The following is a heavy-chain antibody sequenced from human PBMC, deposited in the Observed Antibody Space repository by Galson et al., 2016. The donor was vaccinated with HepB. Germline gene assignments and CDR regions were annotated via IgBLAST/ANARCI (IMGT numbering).Heavy chain of an antibody. J-gene: IGHJ6*02. CDR1: GFTFSRYA. V-gene: IGHV3-23*01. D-gene: IGHD3-10*01. CDR3: AKIIMVQGGFYFYGMNV. Sequence: SLRLSCAAPGFTFSRYAMSWVRQAPGKGLEWVSTISGNGGSTYYADSVKGRFTISTDNSKNTLYLQMNGLRADDTAVYYCAKIIMVQGGFYFYGMNVWGQGTTVTVSS. CDR2: ISGNGGST.